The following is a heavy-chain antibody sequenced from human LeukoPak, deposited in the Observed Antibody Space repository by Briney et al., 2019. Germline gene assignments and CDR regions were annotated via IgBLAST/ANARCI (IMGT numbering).Heavy chain of an antibody. Sequence: GGSLRLSCEASGFTFSTYNMNWVRQAPGKRLEWVSSITSSSSYVFYADSVKGRFTISRDNAKNSLYLQMNSLRAEDTAVYYCAKASAFRYFDLWGRGTLVTVSS. D-gene: IGHD2/OR15-2a*01. CDR1: GFTFSTYN. CDR2: ITSSSSYV. V-gene: IGHV3-21*04. CDR3: AKASAFRYFDL. J-gene: IGHJ2*01.